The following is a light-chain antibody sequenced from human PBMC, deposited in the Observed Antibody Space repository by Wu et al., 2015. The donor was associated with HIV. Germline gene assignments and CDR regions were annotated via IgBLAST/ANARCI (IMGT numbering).Light chain of an antibody. V-gene: IGKV3-15*01. J-gene: IGKJ4*01. CDR3: QQYVSSPLT. Sequence: EIVMTQSPATLSVSPGERATLSCRASQSVSSNLVWYQQKPGQAPRLLIYGASTRATGIPARFSGSGSGTDFTLTISRLEPEDFAVYYCQQYVSSPLTFGGGTKVEIK. CDR1: QSVSSN. CDR2: GAS.